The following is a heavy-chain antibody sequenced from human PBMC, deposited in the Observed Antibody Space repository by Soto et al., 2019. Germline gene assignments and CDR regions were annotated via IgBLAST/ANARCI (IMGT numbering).Heavy chain of an antibody. CDR1: GGTFSSYA. CDR2: IIPIFGTA. D-gene: IGHD3-22*01. J-gene: IGHJ4*02. Sequence: QVQLVQSGAEVKKPGSSVKVSCKASGGTFSSYAISWVRQPPGQALEWMGGIIPIFGTANYAQKFQGRVTITADKSTSTGYMELSSLRSEDTAVYYCARAQAHSGSRYYFDYWGQGTLVTVSS. V-gene: IGHV1-69*06. CDR3: ARAQAHSGSRYYFDY.